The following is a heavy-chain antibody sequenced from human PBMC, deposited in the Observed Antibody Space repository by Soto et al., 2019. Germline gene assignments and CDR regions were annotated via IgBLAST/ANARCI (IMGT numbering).Heavy chain of an antibody. J-gene: IGHJ5*02. D-gene: IGHD2-2*01. Sequence: VASVKVSCKASGYTFTGYYMHWVRQAPGQGLEWMGWINPNSGGTNYAQKFQGWVTMTRDTSISTAYMELSRLRSDDTAVYYCARGDCSSKSCYRGYTFDPWGQGTLVTVSS. V-gene: IGHV1-2*04. CDR3: ARGDCSSKSCYRGYTFDP. CDR1: GYTFTGYY. CDR2: INPNSGGT.